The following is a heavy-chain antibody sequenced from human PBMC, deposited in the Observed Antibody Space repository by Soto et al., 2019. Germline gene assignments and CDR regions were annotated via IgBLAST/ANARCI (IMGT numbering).Heavy chain of an antibody. V-gene: IGHV3-13*05. Sequence: EVQLVESGGGVVQPGGSLRLSCAASGFTFSTYDMHWVRQAAGKGLEWVSAIGSADDPYYLGSVKGRFTISRENAKNSLYLHTNSLRAGDTAVYYCARAYSGRLPRRADYYFAMDVWGQGTTVTVSS. D-gene: IGHD2-15*01. CDR1: GFTFSTYD. CDR3: ARAYSGRLPRRADYYFAMDV. CDR2: IGSADDP. J-gene: IGHJ6*02.